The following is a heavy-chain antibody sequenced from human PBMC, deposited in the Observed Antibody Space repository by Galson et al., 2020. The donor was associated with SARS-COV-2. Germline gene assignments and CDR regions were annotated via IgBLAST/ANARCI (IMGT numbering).Heavy chain of an antibody. D-gene: IGHD2-2*01. CDR3: LSYSSTRQNH. V-gene: IGHV3-64D*06. CDR1: GFIFSDYA. CDR2: ISSNGGTS. Sequence: GGSLRLSWSASGFIFSDYAMHWVRQAPGKGLEYVSAISSNGGTSFYADSVNGRFTMSRDNSKNMFYLQMTALRLEDTASYYCLSYSSTRQNHWGQGPLVTVSS. J-gene: IGHJ5*02.